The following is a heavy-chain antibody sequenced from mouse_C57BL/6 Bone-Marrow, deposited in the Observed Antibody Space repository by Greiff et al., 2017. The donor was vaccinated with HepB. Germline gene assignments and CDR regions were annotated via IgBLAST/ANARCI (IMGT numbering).Heavy chain of an antibody. J-gene: IGHJ2*01. CDR2: ISNGGGST. CDR1: GFTFSDYY. CDR3: ERQGPYGSTDY. D-gene: IGHD1-1*01. Sequence: EVQLVESGGGLVQPGGSLKLSCAASGFTFSDYYMYWVRQTPEQRLEWVAYISNGGGSTYYPDTVKGRFTISRDNAKNTLYLQMSRLKSEDTAMYYCERQGPYGSTDYWGQGTTLTVSS. V-gene: IGHV5-12*01.